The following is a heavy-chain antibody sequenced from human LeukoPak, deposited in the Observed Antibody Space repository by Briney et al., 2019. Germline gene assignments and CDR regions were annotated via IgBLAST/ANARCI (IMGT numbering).Heavy chain of an antibody. CDR2: INPNSGGT. CDR1: GYTFTGYY. J-gene: IGHJ4*02. V-gene: IGHV1-2*02. CDR3: ARSGHRRYYYASGPDY. Sequence: ASVKVSCKASGYTFTGYYMHWVRQAPGQGLEWMGWINPNSGGTNYAQKFQGRVTMTRDTSISTAYMELSRLRSDDTAVYYYARSGHRRYYYASGPDYWGQGTLVTVSS. D-gene: IGHD3-10*01.